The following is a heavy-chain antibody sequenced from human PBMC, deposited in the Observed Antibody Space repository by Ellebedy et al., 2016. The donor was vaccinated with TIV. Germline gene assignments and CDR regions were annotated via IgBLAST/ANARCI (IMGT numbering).Heavy chain of an antibody. V-gene: IGHV4-39*07. CDR1: GGSISSSSYY. CDR2: INHSGST. Sequence: SETLSLTCTVSGGSISSSSYYWGWIRQPPGKGLEWIGEINHSGSTNYNPSLKSRVTISVDTSKNQFSLKLSSVTAADTAVYYCARGGKDSSSRTVRLKINWFDPWGQGTLVTVSS. D-gene: IGHD6-13*01. J-gene: IGHJ5*02. CDR3: ARGGKDSSSRTVRLKINWFDP.